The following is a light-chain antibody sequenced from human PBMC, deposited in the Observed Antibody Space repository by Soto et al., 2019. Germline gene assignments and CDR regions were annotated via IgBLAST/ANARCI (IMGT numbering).Light chain of an antibody. CDR2: SAS. CDR1: QSVASSY. Sequence: EVVLTQSPGTLSVSPGERVTLSCRASQSVASSYLAWYQQKPGRAPRLLFYSASSRATGIPDRFSGSGSGTYFTLTISRLEPEDFAVYYCHHFGSLPETFGQGTNVE. CDR3: HHFGSLPET. V-gene: IGKV3-20*01. J-gene: IGKJ1*01.